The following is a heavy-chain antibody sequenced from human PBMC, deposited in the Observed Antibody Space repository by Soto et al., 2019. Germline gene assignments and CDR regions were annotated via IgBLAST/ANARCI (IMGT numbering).Heavy chain of an antibody. Sequence: QVQLQESGPGLVKPSGTLSLTCAVSGDSISSDKWWSWVRQPPEKGLEWIGEIYHSGRTNCNPSLNSRVTLSVEKSKNQFSLELSSMTAADTAVFYCARGGDCIFEYWGQGSLVTVSS. CDR3: ARGGDCIFEY. CDR1: GDSISSDKW. CDR2: IYHSGRT. D-gene: IGHD2-21*02. J-gene: IGHJ4*02. V-gene: IGHV4-4*02.